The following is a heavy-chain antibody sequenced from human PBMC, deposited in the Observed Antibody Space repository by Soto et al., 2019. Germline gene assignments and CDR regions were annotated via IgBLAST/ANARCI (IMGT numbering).Heavy chain of an antibody. V-gene: IGHV3-30-3*01. J-gene: IGHJ4*02. CDR3: ARDGEDIVVVPAAIFHFDY. D-gene: IGHD2-2*01. Sequence: GGSLRLSCAASGFTFSSYAMHWVRQAPGKGLEWVAVISYDGSNKYYADSVKGRFTISRDNSKNTLYLQMNSLRAEDTAVYYCARDGEDIVVVPAAIFHFDYWGQGTLVTVSS. CDR1: GFTFSSYA. CDR2: ISYDGSNK.